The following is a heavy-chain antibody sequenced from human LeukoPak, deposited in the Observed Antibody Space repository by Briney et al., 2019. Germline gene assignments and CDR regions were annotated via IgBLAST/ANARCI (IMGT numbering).Heavy chain of an antibody. CDR2: ISWNSGST. V-gene: IGHV3-20*01. CDR3: ARFGRSGGGFDY. J-gene: IGHJ4*02. D-gene: IGHD4-23*01. Sequence: GGSLRLSCAASGFTFDDYAMHWVRQAPGRGLEWVSGISWNSGSTGYADSVKGRFTISRDNAKNSLYLQMNSLRAEDTALYHCARFGRSGGGFDYWGQGTLVTVSS. CDR1: GFTFDDYA.